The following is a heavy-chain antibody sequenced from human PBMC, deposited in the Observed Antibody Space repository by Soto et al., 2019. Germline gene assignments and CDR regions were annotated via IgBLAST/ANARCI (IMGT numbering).Heavy chain of an antibody. CDR3: ARLHGDSGSYFEYFQH. CDR2: IYSGGST. V-gene: IGHV3-53*01. J-gene: IGHJ1*01. Sequence: GGSLRLSCAASGFTVSSNYMSWVRQSPGKGLEWVSVIYSGGSTYYADSVKGRFTISRDNSKNTLYLQMNSLRAEDAAVYYCARLHGDSGSYFEYFQHWGQGTLVTVSS. CDR1: GFTVSSNY. D-gene: IGHD1-26*01.